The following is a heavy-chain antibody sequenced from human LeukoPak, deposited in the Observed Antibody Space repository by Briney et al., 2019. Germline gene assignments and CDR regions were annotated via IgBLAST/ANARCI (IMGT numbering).Heavy chain of an antibody. CDR1: GGTFNNSA. CDR2: IMPLFGTA. V-gene: IGHV1-69*05. J-gene: IGHJ5*02. Sequence: ASVRVSCKTSGGTFNNSAIRWVRQAPGQGLEWRGGIMPLFGTAGYAQKFQGRVTITKDESTRTVYLELTSLTSDDTAVYYCARDVHGDYGSGWFDPWGQGTLVSVSS. D-gene: IGHD4-17*01. CDR3: ARDVHGDYGSGWFDP.